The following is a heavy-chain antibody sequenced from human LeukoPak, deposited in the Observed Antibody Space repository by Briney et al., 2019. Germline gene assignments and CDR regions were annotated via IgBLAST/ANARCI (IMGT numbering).Heavy chain of an antibody. V-gene: IGHV3-23*01. Sequence: PGGSPRLSCAASGFTFGSYAMSWVRQAPGKGLEWVSAISGSGGSTYYADSVKGRFTISRDNSKNTLYLQMNSLRAEDTAVYYCARDAVDPYYYYGMDVWGQGTTVTVSS. D-gene: IGHD6-19*01. J-gene: IGHJ6*02. CDR1: GFTFGSYA. CDR2: ISGSGGST. CDR3: ARDAVDPYYYYGMDV.